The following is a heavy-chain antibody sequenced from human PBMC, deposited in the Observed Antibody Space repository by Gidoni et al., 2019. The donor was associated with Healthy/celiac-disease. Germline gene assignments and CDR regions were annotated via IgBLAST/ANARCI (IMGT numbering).Heavy chain of an antibody. CDR1: GCSISSGDYY. J-gene: IGHJ6*03. V-gene: IGHV4-30-4*01. CDR3: ARAGGSWYYMDV. CDR2: SYYSGST. Sequence: QVQLQESVPGLVKPSQTLSLTCTVSGCSISSGDYYWSWIRQPPGKGLAWIGYSYYSGSTYYNPSLKSRVTISVDTSKNQFSLKLSSVTAADTAVYYCARAGGSWYYMDVWGKGTTVTVSS. D-gene: IGHD6-13*01.